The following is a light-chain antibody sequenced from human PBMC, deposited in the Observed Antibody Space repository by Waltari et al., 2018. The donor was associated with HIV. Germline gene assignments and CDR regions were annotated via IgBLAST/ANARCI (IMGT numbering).Light chain of an antibody. CDR2: WAS. Sequence: DIVMTQSPESLAVSLGERATLNCKSSQSVLYSSNNKNYLAWYQQKPGQPPKLLIYWASTRESGVSDRFSGSGSGTDFTLTINSLQAEDVAIYYCQQYYGSPLTFGPGTKVDIK. CDR3: QQYYGSPLT. V-gene: IGKV4-1*01. CDR1: QSVLYSSNNKNY. J-gene: IGKJ3*01.